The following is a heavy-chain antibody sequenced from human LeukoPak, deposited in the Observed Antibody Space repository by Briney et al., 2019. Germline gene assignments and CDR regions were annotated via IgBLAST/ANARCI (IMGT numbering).Heavy chain of an antibody. V-gene: IGHV3-21*01. CDR2: ISSSSSYI. CDR3: AVDIVVVPADPEDY. D-gene: IGHD2-2*01. J-gene: IGHJ4*02. CDR1: GFTFSSYS. Sequence: PGGSLRLSCAASGFTFSSYSMNWVRQAPGKGLEWVSSISSSSSYIYYADSVKGRFTISRDNAKNSLYLQMNSLRAEDTAVYCCAVDIVVVPADPEDYWGQGTLVTVSS.